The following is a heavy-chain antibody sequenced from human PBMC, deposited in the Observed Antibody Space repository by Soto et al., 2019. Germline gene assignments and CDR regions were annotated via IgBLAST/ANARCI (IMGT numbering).Heavy chain of an antibody. D-gene: IGHD2-2*01. CDR3: ARDCSSTSCYSYYYYGMDV. Sequence: ASVKVSCKASGYTFTSYGISWVRQAPGQGLEWMGWISAYNGNTNYAQKLQGRVTMTTDTSTSTAYMELRSLRSDDTAVYYCARDCSSTSCYSYYYYGMDVWGQGTTVTV. CDR2: ISAYNGNT. J-gene: IGHJ6*02. CDR1: GYTFTSYG. V-gene: IGHV1-18*04.